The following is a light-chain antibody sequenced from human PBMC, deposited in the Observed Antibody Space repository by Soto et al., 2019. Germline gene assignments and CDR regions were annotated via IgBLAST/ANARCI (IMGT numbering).Light chain of an antibody. CDR3: QQYNSYSLT. V-gene: IGKV1-5*03. CDR2: KAS. J-gene: IGKJ4*01. CDR1: QSISSW. Sequence: DIQMTQSPSTLSASVGDRVTITCRASQSISSWLAWYQQKPGKAPTLLIYKASSLESGVPSRFSGSGSGTEFSLTLSSLQPDDFATYYCQQYNSYSLTFGGGTKVEIK.